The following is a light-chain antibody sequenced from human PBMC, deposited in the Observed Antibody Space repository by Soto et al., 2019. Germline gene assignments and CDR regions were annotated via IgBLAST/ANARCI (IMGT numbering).Light chain of an antibody. J-gene: IGKJ2*01. CDR3: QQYNIWPPYT. CDR2: GAS. Sequence: EIVMTQSPATLSVSPGERATLYCKASQRISSNLAWYQQKPGQPPRLLINGASTRASGIPARFSGSGSGTEFTLTISGLQSEDFALYYCQQYNIWPPYTFGQGTKLEIK. V-gene: IGKV3-15*01. CDR1: QRISSN.